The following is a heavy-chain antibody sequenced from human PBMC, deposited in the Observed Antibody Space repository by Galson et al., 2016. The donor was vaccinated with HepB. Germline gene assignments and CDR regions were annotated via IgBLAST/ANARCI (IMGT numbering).Heavy chain of an antibody. CDR1: GFTFSGYA. J-gene: IGHJ6*02. V-gene: IGHV3-23*01. CDR2: MSDSDDI. CDR3: AKDKRGHSSAWYWYYDD. D-gene: IGHD6-13*01. Sequence: SLRLSCAASGFTFSGYAMAWVRQAPGKGLEWVSGMSDSDDIYYAPSVKGRFTISRDNSKNTLYLQLSSLRAEDTAVYYCAKDKRGHSSAWYWYYDDWGQGTTVTVS.